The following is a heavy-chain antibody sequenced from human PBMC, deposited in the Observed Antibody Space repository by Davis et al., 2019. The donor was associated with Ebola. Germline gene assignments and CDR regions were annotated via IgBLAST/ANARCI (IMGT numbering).Heavy chain of an antibody. D-gene: IGHD6-6*01. CDR3: ARDRGIAARLHWFDP. Sequence: ASVKVSCKASGYTFTSYGISWVRQAPGQGLEWMGWISAYNGNTKYSQKFQGRVTITRDTSASTAYMELSSLRSEDTAVYYCARDRGIAARLHWFDPWGQGTLVSVSS. CDR1: GYTFTSYG. CDR2: ISAYNGNT. J-gene: IGHJ5*02. V-gene: IGHV1-18*01.